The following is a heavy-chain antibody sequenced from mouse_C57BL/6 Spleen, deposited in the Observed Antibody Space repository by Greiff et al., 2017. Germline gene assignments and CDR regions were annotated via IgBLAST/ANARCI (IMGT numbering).Heavy chain of an antibody. V-gene: IGHV1-66*01. CDR3: ASSANSYAMDD. J-gene: IGHJ4*01. Sequence: VQLQQSGPELVKPGASVKISCKASGYSFTSYYIHWVKQRPGQGLEWIGWIYPGSGNTKYNEKFKGKATLTADTSSSTAYMQLSSLTSEDSAVYYCASSANSYAMDDWGQGTSVTVSS. D-gene: IGHD3-3*01. CDR1: GYSFTSYY. CDR2: IYPGSGNT.